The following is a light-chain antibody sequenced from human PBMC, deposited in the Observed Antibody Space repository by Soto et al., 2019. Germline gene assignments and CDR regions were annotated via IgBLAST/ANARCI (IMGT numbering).Light chain of an antibody. J-gene: IGKJ2*01. CDR3: QQGDSAPFT. V-gene: IGKV1-39*01. CDR1: QSTRNN. CDR2: AAS. Sequence: DLQMTQSPSSLSASVGDRVTITCRASQSTRNNLNWYQQKPGKAPNLLIYAASSLPSGVPSRFSGSGSGTDFTLTISSLQPEDFATYYCQQGDSAPFTFGQGTKLEIK.